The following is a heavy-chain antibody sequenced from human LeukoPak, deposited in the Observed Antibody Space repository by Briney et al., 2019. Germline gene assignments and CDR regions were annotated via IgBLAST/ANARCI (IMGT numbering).Heavy chain of an antibody. CDR3: EKDRGYGGNDGLDY. D-gene: IGHD4-23*01. CDR1: GFTFSSYA. CDR2: ISGSGGTT. J-gene: IGHJ4*02. V-gene: IGHV3-23*01. Sequence: GGSLRPSCAASGFTFSSYAMSWVRQAPGKGLEWVSVISGSGGTTYYADSVKGRFTISRDNSKNTLYLQMNSLRAEDTAVYYCEKDRGYGGNDGLDYWGQGTLVTVSS.